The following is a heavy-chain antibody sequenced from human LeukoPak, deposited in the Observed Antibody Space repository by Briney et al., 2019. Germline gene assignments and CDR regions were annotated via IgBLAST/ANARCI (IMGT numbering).Heavy chain of an antibody. J-gene: IGHJ2*01. V-gene: IGHV4-59*01. D-gene: IGHD6-13*01. CDR3: ARIYYSSSYDYWYFDL. Sequence: SETLSLTCTVSGGSISSYYWSWIRQPPGKGLEWIGYIYYSGSTSYNPSLKSRVTISVDTSKNQFSLKLTSVTAADTAVYYCARIYYSSSYDYWYFDLWGRGTLVTVSS. CDR1: GGSISSYY. CDR2: IYYSGST.